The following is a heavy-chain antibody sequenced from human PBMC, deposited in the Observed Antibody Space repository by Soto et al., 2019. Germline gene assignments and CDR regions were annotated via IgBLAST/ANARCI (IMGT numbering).Heavy chain of an antibody. CDR1: EFTFSDFW. CDR3: ATAGNYRFDT. Sequence: AGGSLRLSCTVSEFTFSDFWTHWVRQAPGKGLVWVSRINTDGTTTNYADSVKGRFTISRDNARNTLYLQMNSLRGEDTAVYYCATAGNYRFDTWGHGTLVTVSS. CDR2: INTDGTTT. V-gene: IGHV3-74*01. D-gene: IGHD3-16*02. J-gene: IGHJ4*01.